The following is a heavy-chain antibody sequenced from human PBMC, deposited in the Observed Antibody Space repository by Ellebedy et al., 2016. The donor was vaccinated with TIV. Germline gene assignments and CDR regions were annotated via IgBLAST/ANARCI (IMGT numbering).Heavy chain of an antibody. CDR1: GFTFSSYW. J-gene: IGHJ4*02. Sequence: GESLKISCAASGFTFSSYWMHWVCQAPGKGLVWVSRISRDGSITSYADSVKGRFTISRDNAKNTLYLQMNTLRAEDTAVYYCAGYYYYDSSGYPYYFDYWGQGTLVTVSS. CDR2: ISRDGSIT. V-gene: IGHV3-74*01. CDR3: AGYYYYDSSGYPYYFDY. D-gene: IGHD3-22*01.